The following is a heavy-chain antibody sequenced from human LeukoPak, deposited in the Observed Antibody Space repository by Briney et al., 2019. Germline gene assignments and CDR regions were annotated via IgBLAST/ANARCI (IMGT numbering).Heavy chain of an antibody. J-gene: IGHJ4*02. CDR2: IYYSGRT. CDR1: GGSISNYY. D-gene: IGHD2-15*01. Sequence: PSETLSLTCTVSGGSISNYYWSWIRQPPGKGLEGIGYIYYSGRTNYNPSLKSRLTISVDTSKNQFSLKLTSVTAADTAVYYCARVHRYCSGGRCYLLDYWGQGTLVTVSS. V-gene: IGHV4-59*01. CDR3: ARVHRYCSGGRCYLLDY.